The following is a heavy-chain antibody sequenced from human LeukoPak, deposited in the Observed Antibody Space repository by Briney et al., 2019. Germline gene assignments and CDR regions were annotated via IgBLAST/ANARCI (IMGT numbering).Heavy chain of an antibody. CDR3: ARSRIAVAPGEFDL. V-gene: IGHV3-13*01. CDR2: IRTAGDT. D-gene: IGHD6-19*01. Sequence: AIRTAGDTYYPGSVKGLFTISRENAKNSFYLQMNSLRAGDTAVYYCARSRIAVAPGEFDLWGRGTLVTVSS. J-gene: IGHJ2*01.